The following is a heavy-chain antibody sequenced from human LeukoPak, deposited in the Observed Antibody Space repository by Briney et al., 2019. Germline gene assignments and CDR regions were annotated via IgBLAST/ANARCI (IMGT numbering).Heavy chain of an antibody. CDR1: GFTFSSYE. D-gene: IGHD3-22*01. V-gene: IGHV3-48*03. J-gene: IGHJ4*02. Sequence: GGSLRLSCAASGFTFSSYEMNWVRQAPGKGLEWVSYISSSGSTIYYADSVKGRFTISRDNAKNSLYLQMNSLRAEDTAVYYCASLYYDSSGYYLSYFDYWGQGTLVTASS. CDR3: ASLYYDSSGYYLSYFDY. CDR2: ISSSGSTI.